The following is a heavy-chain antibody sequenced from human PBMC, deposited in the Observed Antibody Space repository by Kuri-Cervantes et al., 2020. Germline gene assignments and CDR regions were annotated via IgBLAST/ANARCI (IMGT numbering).Heavy chain of an antibody. J-gene: IGHJ4*02. CDR1: GFTFSDYY. Sequence: LSLTCAASGFTFSDYYMSWIRQAPGKGLEWVSYISSSGSTIYYADSVKGRLTISRDNAKNSLYLQMNSLRAEDTAVYYCAREDCSSTSCYFDYWGQGTLVTVSS. V-gene: IGHV3-11*01. CDR2: ISSSGSTI. CDR3: AREDCSSTSCYFDY. D-gene: IGHD2-2*01.